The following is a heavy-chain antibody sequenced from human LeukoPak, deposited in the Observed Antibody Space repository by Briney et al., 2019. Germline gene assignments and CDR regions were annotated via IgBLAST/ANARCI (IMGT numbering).Heavy chain of an antibody. CDR3: ARLSTDYYYMDV. J-gene: IGHJ6*03. V-gene: IGHV3-23*01. D-gene: IGHD4/OR15-4a*01. CDR1: GFTFSSYA. CDR2: ISGSGGST. Sequence: GGSLRLSCAASGFTFSSYAMSWVRQAPGKGLEWVSAISGSGGSTYYADSVKGRFTISRDNSKNTLYLQMNSLRAEDTAVYYCARLSTDYYYMDVWGKGTTVTISS.